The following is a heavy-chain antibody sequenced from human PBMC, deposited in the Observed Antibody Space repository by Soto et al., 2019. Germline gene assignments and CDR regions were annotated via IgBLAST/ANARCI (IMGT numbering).Heavy chain of an antibody. J-gene: IGHJ4*02. V-gene: IGHV1-69*12. D-gene: IGHD5-18*01. Sequence: QVQLVQSGAEVKKPESSVKVSCKAPGGTFSTYAISWVRQAPGQGLEWMGGIIPMFGTANYAQRFQDRVTITADESTTTVYRELRSLRSEDTAVYFCASGIQLWLRRINNGYSGWGQGTLVTVSS. CDR2: IIPMFGTA. CDR1: GGTFSTYA. CDR3: ASGIQLWLRRINNGYSG.